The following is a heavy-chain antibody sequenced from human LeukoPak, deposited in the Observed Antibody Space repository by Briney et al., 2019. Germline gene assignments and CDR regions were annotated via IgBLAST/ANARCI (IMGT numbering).Heavy chain of an antibody. CDR2: ISDGSRDT. V-gene: IGHV3-23*01. CDR3: TTRLRNHFDY. CDR1: VFTFNSFT. J-gene: IGHJ4*02. Sequence: PGGSLTLSCAPSVFTFNSFTMKWPRQAPGKGREWVSTISDGSRDTHYAGSVKGRFTISRDDSQNIVYLQMDSLRAEDTALYYCTTRLRNHFDYWGQGTQVTVSS. D-gene: IGHD5-12*01.